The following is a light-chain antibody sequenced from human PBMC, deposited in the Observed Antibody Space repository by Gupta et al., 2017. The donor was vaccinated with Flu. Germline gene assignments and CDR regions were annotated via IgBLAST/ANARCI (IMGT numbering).Light chain of an antibody. CDR3: AAWDDSLSGPV. J-gene: IGLJ3*02. CDR1: SSNIGSNS. V-gene: IGLV1-47*01. CDR2: RNN. Sequence: QSVLPPQPPASGTPGPRVPISCTGSSSNIGSNSVYWYQQHPGTAPKLLIYRNNQRPSGVPDRFSGSNSGTAASLAISGLRSDDEADYYCAAWDDSLSGPVFGGGTKLTVL.